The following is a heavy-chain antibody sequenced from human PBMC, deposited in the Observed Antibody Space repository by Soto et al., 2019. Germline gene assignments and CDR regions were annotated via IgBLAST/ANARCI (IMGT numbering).Heavy chain of an antibody. J-gene: IGHJ5*02. Sequence: PGGSLRLSCAASGFTVSSYSMNWVRQAPGKGLEWVSSISSSSSYIYYADSVKGRFTISRDNAKNSLYLQMNSLRAEDTAVYYCATDDLEYSSSSVNWFDPWGQGTLVTVSS. CDR1: GFTVSSYS. D-gene: IGHD6-6*01. CDR3: ATDDLEYSSSSVNWFDP. CDR2: ISSSSSYI. V-gene: IGHV3-21*01.